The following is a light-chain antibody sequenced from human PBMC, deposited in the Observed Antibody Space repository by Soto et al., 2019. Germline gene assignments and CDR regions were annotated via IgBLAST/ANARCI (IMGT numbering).Light chain of an antibody. CDR1: SGHSSYA. Sequence: QLVLTQSPSASASLGASVKLTCTLSSGHSSYAIAWHQQQPEKGPRHLMKLNSDGSHSKGDGIPDRFSGSTSGAARYLTISSLQSEDEADYYCQTWASGTVVFGGGTKVTVL. J-gene: IGLJ2*01. CDR2: LNSDGSH. CDR3: QTWASGTVV. V-gene: IGLV4-69*01.